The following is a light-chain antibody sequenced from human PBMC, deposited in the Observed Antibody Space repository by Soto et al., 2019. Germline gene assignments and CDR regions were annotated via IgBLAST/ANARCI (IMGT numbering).Light chain of an antibody. V-gene: IGKV3-15*01. CDR3: QQYDNWPPWT. Sequence: EIVMTQSPGTLSVSPGDRATLSCRASRSINTNLAWYQQKPGQAPRLLIYGASTRATGIPDRFSGGGSGTEFTLTISSLQSEDFAVYYCQQYDNWPPWTFGQGTKVDIK. CDR2: GAS. J-gene: IGKJ1*01. CDR1: RSINTN.